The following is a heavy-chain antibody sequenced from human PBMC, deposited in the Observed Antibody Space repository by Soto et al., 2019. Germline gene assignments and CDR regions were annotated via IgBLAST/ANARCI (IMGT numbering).Heavy chain of an antibody. D-gene: IGHD3-10*01. CDR3: ASSYGSGYRAFDY. V-gene: IGHV1-69*02. CDR1: GDTFTLYS. Sequence: QVQLVQSGAEVKRPGSSVKVSSKASGDTFTLYSINWVQQAPGLGLEWMGRINPILSMSNYAQRFQGRVTMTADKSTSTAYMELSSLRSEDTAIYYCASSYGSGYRAFDYWGQGALVTVSS. CDR2: INPILSMS. J-gene: IGHJ4*02.